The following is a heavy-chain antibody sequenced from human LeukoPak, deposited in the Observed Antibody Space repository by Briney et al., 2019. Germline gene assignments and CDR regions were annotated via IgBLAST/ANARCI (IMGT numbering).Heavy chain of an antibody. D-gene: IGHD2-15*01. Sequence: PSETLSLTCTVSGGSISSGGYYWSWIRQPAGKGLEWIGRIYTSGSTNYNPSLKSRVTISVDTSKNQFSLKLSSVTAADTAVYYCARQGSRELDIVVVVAVLDAFDIWGQGTMVTVSS. CDR1: GGSISSGGYY. CDR3: ARQGSRELDIVVVVAVLDAFDI. J-gene: IGHJ3*02. V-gene: IGHV4-61*02. CDR2: IYTSGST.